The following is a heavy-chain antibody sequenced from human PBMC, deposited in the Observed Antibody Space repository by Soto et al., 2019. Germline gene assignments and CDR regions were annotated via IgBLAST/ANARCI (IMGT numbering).Heavy chain of an antibody. J-gene: IGHJ4*02. CDR3: ARRYGGNFDF. D-gene: IGHD1-26*01. V-gene: IGHV4-59*01. Sequence: QVQLQESGPGLVKPSETLSLTCTVSGGSISSYYWSWIRQPPGKGLEWIGYIYYSGSTNYNPSLRSRLSIAVDPSKNQFPLKLSSVTAADTAVYYCARRYGGNFDFWGQGTLVTVSS. CDR1: GGSISSYY. CDR2: IYYSGST.